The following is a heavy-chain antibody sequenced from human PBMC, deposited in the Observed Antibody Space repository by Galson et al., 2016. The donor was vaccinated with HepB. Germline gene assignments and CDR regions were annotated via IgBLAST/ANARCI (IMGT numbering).Heavy chain of an antibody. CDR3: AKDEAGSLTGNVNAGLIYFQH. J-gene: IGHJ1*01. Sequence: SLRLSCAASGYSFSSFGFHWVRQAPGKGLEWVALISSDGSNKSYADSVKGRFTISRDNSKNTLFLRMNSLRTEDTAVYFFAKDEAGSLTGNVNAGLIYFQHWGQGTLLTVSS. CDR1: GYSFSSFG. D-gene: IGHD3-9*01. CDR2: ISSDGSNK. V-gene: IGHV3-30*18.